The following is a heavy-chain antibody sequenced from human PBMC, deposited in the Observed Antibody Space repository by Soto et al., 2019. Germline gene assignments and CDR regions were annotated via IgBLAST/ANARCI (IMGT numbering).Heavy chain of an antibody. CDR2: LYDVDGS. V-gene: IGHV3-53*01. CDR3: ATWHEREHAYDV. CDR1: GLTVSGKKY. J-gene: IGHJ3*01. Sequence: DVQLVESGGGLMQPGESLRLSCAASGLTVSGKKYVAWVRQAPGKGLEWVSALYDVDGSFYADSVKGRFTTASDSSKTTVYLQMNGLRTDDTAVYYCATWHEREHAYDVWGQGTTVTVSS. D-gene: IGHD1-1*01.